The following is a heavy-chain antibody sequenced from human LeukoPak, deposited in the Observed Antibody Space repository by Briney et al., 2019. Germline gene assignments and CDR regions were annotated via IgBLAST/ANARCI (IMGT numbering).Heavy chain of an antibody. J-gene: IGHJ5*02. V-gene: IGHV3-7*01. D-gene: IGHD2-2*01. CDR2: IKQDGSEK. CDR1: GFTFSSYW. CDR3: ARYCSSTSCSIGGFRFDP. Sequence: GGSLRLSCAASGFTFSSYWMSWVRQAPGKGLEWVANIKQDGSEKYYVDSVKGRFTISRDNAKNSQYLQMNSLRAEDTAVYYCARYCSSTSCSIGGFRFDPWGQGTLVTVSS.